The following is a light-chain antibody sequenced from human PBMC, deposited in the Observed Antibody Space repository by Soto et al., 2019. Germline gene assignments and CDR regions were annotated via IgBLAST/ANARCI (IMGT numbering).Light chain of an antibody. CDR2: GAS. Sequence: ENVSSQSPGTLSLSPGERDPLACRASQSVSSTYLAWYQQRPGQAPRLLIYGASSRATGIPDRFSGTGSGTDFALTISRLETDDSAVYYCQQYGGSPFTFGPGTKVDIK. CDR1: QSVSSTY. J-gene: IGKJ3*01. CDR3: QQYGGSPFT. V-gene: IGKV3-20*01.